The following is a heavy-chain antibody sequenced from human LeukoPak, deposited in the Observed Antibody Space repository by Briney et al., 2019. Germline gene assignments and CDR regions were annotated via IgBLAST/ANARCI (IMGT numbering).Heavy chain of an antibody. D-gene: IGHD1/OR15-1a*01. CDR2: MRKKARRYTT. Sequence: GTQSCTCAAYTFTCNDLYIDWHPPAQGKGLKGVGRMRKKARRYTTEYAASVEGRFTISRDVSESSLYLQMNSLRTEDTALYYCGRIAINANNGMDVWGQGTTVTVSS. CDR1: TFTCNDLY. J-gene: IGHJ6*02. CDR3: GRIAINANNGMDV. V-gene: IGHV3-72*01.